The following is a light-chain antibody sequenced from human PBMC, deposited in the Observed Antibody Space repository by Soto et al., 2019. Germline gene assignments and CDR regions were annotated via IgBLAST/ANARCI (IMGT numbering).Light chain of an antibody. V-gene: IGKV1-39*01. Sequence: DIHMTQSPSSLSASVGDRVTITFRASQSIVTYLNWYLQKPGKAPNLLISASSNVQTGVPSRFSGSGSRTNITIAISSLLHEDFATYFCHQSYCNPPCTFGKGTKVDIK. CDR2: ASS. J-gene: IGKJ1*01. CDR1: QSIVTY. CDR3: HQSYCNPPCT.